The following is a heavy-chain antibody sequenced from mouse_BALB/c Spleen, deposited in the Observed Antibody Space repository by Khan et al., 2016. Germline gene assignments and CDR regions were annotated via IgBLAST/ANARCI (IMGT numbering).Heavy chain of an antibody. D-gene: IGHD4-1*01. CDR3: AITGFAY. CDR1: GYTFTSYW. J-gene: IGHJ3*01. V-gene: IGHV1-7*01. CDR2: INPSTGYT. Sequence: QVQLQQSGAELAKPGASVKMSCKASGYTFTSYWMHWVKQRPGQGLEWIGYINPSTGYTEYNQKFKDKATLTADKSSSTAYMQLSSLTSEDSAVXYCAITGFAYWGQGTLVAVSA.